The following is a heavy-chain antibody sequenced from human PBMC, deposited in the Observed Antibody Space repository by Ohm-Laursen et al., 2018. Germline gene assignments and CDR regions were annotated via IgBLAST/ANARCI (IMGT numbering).Heavy chain of an antibody. D-gene: IGHD4-23*01. V-gene: IGHV4-38-2*02. Sequence: TLSLTCAVSGYSISSGYYWGWIRQPPGKGLEWIGSIYHSGSTYYNPSLKSRVTISVDTSKNQFSLKLSSVNAADTAVYYCARDRGGPLYGMDVWGQGTTVTVSS. CDR3: ARDRGGPLYGMDV. CDR1: GYSISSGYY. CDR2: IYHSGST. J-gene: IGHJ6*02.